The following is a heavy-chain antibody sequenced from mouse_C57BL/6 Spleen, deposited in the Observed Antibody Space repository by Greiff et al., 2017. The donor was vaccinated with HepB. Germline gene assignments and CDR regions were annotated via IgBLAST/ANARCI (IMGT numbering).Heavy chain of an antibody. CDR2: IYPGDGDT. CDR1: GYAFSSSW. CDR3: ARNYEGYYFDY. J-gene: IGHJ2*01. Sequence: QVQLKQSGPELVKPGASVKISCKASGYAFSSSWMNWVKQRPGKGLEWIGRIYPGDGDTNYNGKFKGKATLTADKSSSTAYMQLSSLTSEDSAVDFCARNYEGYYFDYWGQGTTLTVSS. D-gene: IGHD1-1*01. V-gene: IGHV1-82*01.